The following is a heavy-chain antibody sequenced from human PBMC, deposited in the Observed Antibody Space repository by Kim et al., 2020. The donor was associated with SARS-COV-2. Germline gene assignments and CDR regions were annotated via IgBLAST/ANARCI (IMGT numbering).Heavy chain of an antibody. D-gene: IGHD5-12*01. CDR2: IYADGSA. CDR1: GVTVSSEF. V-gene: IGHV3-53*01. Sequence: GGSLRLSYAVSGVTVSSEFMSWVRQAPGKGLEWVSVIYADGSAYYAASLEGRFTIFRDNSKNTLYLQMNSLRADDTAVYYCVRDSASTSGFDPWGPGTLV. CDR3: VRDSASTSGFDP. J-gene: IGHJ5*02.